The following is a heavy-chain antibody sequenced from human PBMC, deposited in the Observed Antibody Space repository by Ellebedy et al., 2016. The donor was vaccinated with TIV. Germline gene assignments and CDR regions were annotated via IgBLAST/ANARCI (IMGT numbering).Heavy chain of an antibody. J-gene: IGHJ4*02. V-gene: IGHV1-2*02. CDR3: ARVPYPGFGELSFHYFDY. CDR1: GYTFTSYY. CDR2: INPNSGGT. Sequence: AASVKVSCKASGYTFTSYYMHWARQAPGQGLEWMGWINPNSGGTNYAQKFQGRVTMTRDTSISTAYMELSRLRSDDTAVYYCARVPYPGFGELSFHYFDYWGQGTLVTVSS. D-gene: IGHD3-10*01.